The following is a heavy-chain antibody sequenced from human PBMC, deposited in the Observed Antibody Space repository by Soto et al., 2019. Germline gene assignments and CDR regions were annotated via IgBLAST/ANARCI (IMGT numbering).Heavy chain of an antibody. CDR3: AKHCGTMVRGVRNYYYYYMDV. V-gene: IGHV3-23*01. Sequence: PGGSLRLSCAASGFTFSSYAMSWVRQAPGKGLEWVSAISGSGGSTYYADSVKGRFTISRDNSKNTLYLQMNSLRAEDTAVYYCAKHCGTMVRGVRNYYYYYMDVWGKGTKVTVSS. CDR2: ISGSGGST. CDR1: GFTFSSYA. J-gene: IGHJ6*03. D-gene: IGHD3-10*01.